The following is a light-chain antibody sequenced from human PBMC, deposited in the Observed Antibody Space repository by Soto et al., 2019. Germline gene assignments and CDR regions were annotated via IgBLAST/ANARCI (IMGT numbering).Light chain of an antibody. CDR2: WAS. J-gene: IGKJ2*01. CDR3: QQYYEIPYT. Sequence: DIVLTQSPDSLAVSLGERATINCKSSQSVLYSSNNKNYLAWYQQKPGQPPKLLIYWASTRESGVPDRFSGSGSGTDFTLTISSLQAEDVAVYYCQQYYEIPYTFGQGTKLEIK. V-gene: IGKV4-1*01. CDR1: QSVLYSSNNKNY.